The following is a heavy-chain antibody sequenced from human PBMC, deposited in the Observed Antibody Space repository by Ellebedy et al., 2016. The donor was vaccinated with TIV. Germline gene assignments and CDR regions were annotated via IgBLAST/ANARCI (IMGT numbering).Heavy chain of an antibody. CDR2: VYYSGST. J-gene: IGHJ4*02. Sequence: MPSETLSLTCTVSGDSISSYYWRWIRQSPGGRLEWIGYVYYSGSTKYNPSLKSRVTIAVDTSKKQFSLRLKSVTAADTAVYFCARGLDDSHYYFDYWGQGILVTVSS. D-gene: IGHD3-16*01. V-gene: IGHV4-59*01. CDR1: GDSISSYY. CDR3: ARGLDDSHYYFDY.